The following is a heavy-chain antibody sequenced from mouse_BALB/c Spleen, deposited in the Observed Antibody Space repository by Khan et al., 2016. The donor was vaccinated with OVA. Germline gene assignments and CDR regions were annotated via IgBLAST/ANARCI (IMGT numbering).Heavy chain of an antibody. CDR1: GFTFSDYG. CDR2: ISTLAYSI. J-gene: IGHJ3*01. Sequence: EVELVESGGGLVQPGGSRKLSCAASGFTFSDYGMAWVRQAPGKGPEWVAFISTLAYSIYYADTVTGRFTISRENAKNTLYLEMSSLKSEDTAMYYCVRGLRLFAYWGQGTLVTVSA. D-gene: IGHD1-2*01. CDR3: VRGLRLFAY. V-gene: IGHV5-15*02.